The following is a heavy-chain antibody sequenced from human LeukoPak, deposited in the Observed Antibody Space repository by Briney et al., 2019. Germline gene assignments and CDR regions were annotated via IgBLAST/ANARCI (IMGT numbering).Heavy chain of an antibody. V-gene: IGHV4-59*02. J-gene: IGHJ6*02. CDR2: VYYSRST. Sequence: SETLSLTCVVSGGSVSGYYWGWIRQPPGRGLEWIGYVYYSRSTNYNPSLKSRVTISVDTSKNQFSLKLSSVTAADTAVYYCAREESYYGMDAWGQGTTVTVSS. CDR3: AREESYYGMDA. CDR1: GGSVSGYY.